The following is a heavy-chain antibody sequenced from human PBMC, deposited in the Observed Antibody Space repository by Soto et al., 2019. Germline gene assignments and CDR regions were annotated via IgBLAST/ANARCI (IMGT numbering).Heavy chain of an antibody. CDR2: ISRSSRTI. CDR3: ARESYYYDSSTFDI. J-gene: IGHJ3*02. Sequence: PGGSLRLSCAASGFTFSSYIMNWVRQAPGKGLEWVSYISRSSRTIYYADSVKGRFTISRDNAKNSLYLQMNSLRDEDTSVYYCARESYYYDSSTFDIWGQGXMVTV. D-gene: IGHD3-22*01. CDR1: GFTFSSYI. V-gene: IGHV3-48*02.